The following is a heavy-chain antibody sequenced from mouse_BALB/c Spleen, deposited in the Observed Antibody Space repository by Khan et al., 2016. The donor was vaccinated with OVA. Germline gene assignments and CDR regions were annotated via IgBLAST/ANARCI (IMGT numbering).Heavy chain of an antibody. Sequence: QVQLQQSGAELAKPGASVKMSCKASGYIFTSYWMHWVKQRPGQGLEWIGYINPATDYTEYNQKFKNKATLTADKSSSTAYMQLSSLTSEDSAVYYCVNHGSSSAWFTYWGQGTPVTVSA. CDR1: GYIFTSYW. CDR2: INPATDYT. V-gene: IGHV1-7*01. J-gene: IGHJ3*01. D-gene: IGHD1-1*01. CDR3: VNHGSSSAWFTY.